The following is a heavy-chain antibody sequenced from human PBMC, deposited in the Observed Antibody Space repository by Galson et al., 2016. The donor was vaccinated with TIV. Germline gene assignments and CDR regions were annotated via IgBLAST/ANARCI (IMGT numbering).Heavy chain of an antibody. Sequence: SLRLSCAASGFTFSTYAMSWVRQAPGEGLEWVSSIGTGGKTYYADSVKGRFTISRDNSKDSLHLQMNSLRADDTAVYYCAKPDIATIDINYYFDYWGQGTLVTVSS. CDR3: AKPDIATIDINYYFDY. J-gene: IGHJ4*02. V-gene: IGHV3-23*01. CDR2: IGTGGKT. D-gene: IGHD5-24*01. CDR1: GFTFSTYA.